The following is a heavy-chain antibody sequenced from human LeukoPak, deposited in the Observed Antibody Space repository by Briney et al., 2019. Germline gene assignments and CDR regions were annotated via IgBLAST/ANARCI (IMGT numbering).Heavy chain of an antibody. Sequence: TSETLSLTCAVYGGSFSGYYWSWIRQPPGKGLEWIGEINHSGSTNYNPSLKSRVTISVDTSKNQFSLKLSSVTAADTAVYYCARRVSSSWAHFFDCWGQGTLVTVSS. V-gene: IGHV4-34*01. CDR1: GGSFSGYY. D-gene: IGHD6-13*01. CDR3: ARRVSSSWAHFFDC. J-gene: IGHJ4*02. CDR2: INHSGST.